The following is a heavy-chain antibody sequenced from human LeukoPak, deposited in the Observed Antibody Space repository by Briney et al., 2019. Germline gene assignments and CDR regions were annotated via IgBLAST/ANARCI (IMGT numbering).Heavy chain of an antibody. CDR3: ARRNSMVAFFDY. V-gene: IGHV5-51*01. D-gene: IGHD4/OR15-4a*01. J-gene: IGHJ4*02. Sequence: GESLKISCQGSGYSFTSSWIGWVRQMPGKGLEWMGIIYPGDSDIRYSPSFQGQVTISADKSISTAYLQWSSLKASGTAMYYCARRNSMVAFFDYWGQGTLVTVSS. CDR1: GYSFTSSW. CDR2: IYPGDSDI.